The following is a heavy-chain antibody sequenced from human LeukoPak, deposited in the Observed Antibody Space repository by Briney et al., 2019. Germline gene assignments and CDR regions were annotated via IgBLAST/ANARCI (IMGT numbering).Heavy chain of an antibody. Sequence: ASVKVSCKASGYSFTGYYMHWVRQAPGQGLEWVGWISAYSGNTIYAQKLQGRVTMTTDTSTSTAYMELRSLISDDTAVYYCARDFTPYCSSTSCSWFDPWGQGTLVTVSS. CDR2: ISAYSGNT. V-gene: IGHV1-18*04. D-gene: IGHD2-2*01. CDR1: GYSFTGYY. J-gene: IGHJ5*02. CDR3: ARDFTPYCSSTSCSWFDP.